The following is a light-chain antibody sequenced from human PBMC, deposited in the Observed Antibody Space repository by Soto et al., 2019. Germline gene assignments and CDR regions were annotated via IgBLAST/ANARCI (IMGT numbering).Light chain of an antibody. CDR3: QQYASSPVT. Sequence: EIVLPQSPATLSLSPGDRASLSCRGSQSVSNSYLAWHQQRPGQAPRLLIFGASNRATGVPDRFTGSASGTDFTLTISRLQPEDFALYFCQQYASSPVTFGGGAKVDI. V-gene: IGKV3-20*01. J-gene: IGKJ4*01. CDR1: QSVSNSY. CDR2: GAS.